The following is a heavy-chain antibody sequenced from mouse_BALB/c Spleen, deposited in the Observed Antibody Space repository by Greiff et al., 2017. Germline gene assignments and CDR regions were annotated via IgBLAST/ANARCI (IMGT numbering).Heavy chain of an antibody. CDR2: IDPENGNT. D-gene: IGHD2-3*01. J-gene: IGHJ3*01. CDR3: AGDGYYGRFAY. Sequence: EVQLQQSGAELVRPGALVKLSCKASGFNIKDYYMHWVKQRPEQGLEWIGWIDPENGNTIYDPKFQGKASITADTSSNTAYLQLSSLTSEDTAVYYCAGDGYYGRFAYWGQGTLVTVSA. CDR1: GFNIKDYY. V-gene: IGHV14-1*02.